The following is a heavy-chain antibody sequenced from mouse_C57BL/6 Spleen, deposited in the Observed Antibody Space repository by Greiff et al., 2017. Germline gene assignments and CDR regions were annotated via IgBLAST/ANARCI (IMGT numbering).Heavy chain of an antibody. V-gene: IGHV1-52*01. J-gene: IGHJ2*01. CDR3: ARRKGYDYDGVFGY. Sequence: QVQLQQPGAELVRPGSSVKLSCKASGYTFTSYWMHWVKQRPIQGLEWIGNIDPSDSETPYNQKFKDKATLTVDKSSSTAYMQLSSLTSEDSAVYYCARRKGYDYDGVFGYWGKGTTLTVSS. D-gene: IGHD2-4*01. CDR2: IDPSDSET. CDR1: GYTFTSYW.